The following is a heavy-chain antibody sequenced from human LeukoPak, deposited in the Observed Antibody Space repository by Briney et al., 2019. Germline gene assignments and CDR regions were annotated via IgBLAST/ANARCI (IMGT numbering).Heavy chain of an antibody. CDR2: IWCDGSNK. CDR3: ASEAAAGTSGAFDI. D-gene: IGHD6-13*01. CDR1: GFTVNANC. J-gene: IGHJ3*02. V-gene: IGHV3-33*08. Sequence: PGGSLRLSCVASGFTVNANCMSWVRQAPGKGLEWVAVIWCDGSNKYYADSVKGRFTISRDNSKNTLYLQMNSLRAEDTAVYYCASEAAAGTSGAFDIWGQGTMVTVSS.